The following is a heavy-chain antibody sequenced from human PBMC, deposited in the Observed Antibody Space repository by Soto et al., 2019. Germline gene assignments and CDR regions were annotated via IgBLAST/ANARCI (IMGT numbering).Heavy chain of an antibody. D-gene: IGHD3-22*01. CDR1: GYTFTSYY. V-gene: IGHV1-46*01. Sequence: GASVKVSCKASGYTFTSYYMHWVRQAPGQGLEWMGIINPSGGSTSYAQKFQGRVTMTRDTSTSTVYMELSSLRSEDTAVYYCAGAEETYYYDSSGYYFSYPGPIDYYYGMDVWGQGTTVTVSS. CDR2: INPSGGST. CDR3: AGAEETYYYDSSGYYFSYPGPIDYYYGMDV. J-gene: IGHJ6*02.